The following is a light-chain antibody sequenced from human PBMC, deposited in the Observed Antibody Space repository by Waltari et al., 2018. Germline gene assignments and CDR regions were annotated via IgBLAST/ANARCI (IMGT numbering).Light chain of an antibody. CDR3: SSYSTSSTLVV. J-gene: IGLJ2*01. CDR1: SSDVGGYDY. V-gene: IGLV2-14*03. Sequence: QSALTQPASVSGSPGQSISISCTGTSSDVGGYDYVSWYQQYPGKAPKLMIFDVSNRRSRGSDRVSGSKSGNTASLTISGLQAEDEAYYYCSSYSTSSTLVVFGGGTKVTVL. CDR2: DVS.